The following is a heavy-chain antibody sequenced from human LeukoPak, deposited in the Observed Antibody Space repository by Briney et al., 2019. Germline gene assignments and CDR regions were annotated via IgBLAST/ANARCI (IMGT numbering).Heavy chain of an antibody. V-gene: IGHV4-4*07. CDR3: ARAEGGAARDAFDI. D-gene: IGHD6-6*01. CDR2: IYTSGST. J-gene: IGHJ3*02. Sequence: SETLTLTCTVSGGSISSYYWSWIRQPAGKGLEWIGRIYTSGSTNYNPSLKSRVTMSVDTSKNQFSLKLSSVTAADTAVYYCARAEGGAARDAFDIWAKGQWSPSLQ. CDR1: GGSISSYY.